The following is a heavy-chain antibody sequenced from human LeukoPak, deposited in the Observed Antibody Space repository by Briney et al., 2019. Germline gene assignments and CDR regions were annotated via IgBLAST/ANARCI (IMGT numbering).Heavy chain of an antibody. CDR1: GFTFSGSA. D-gene: IGHD6-19*01. Sequence: GGSLRLSCAASGFTFSGSAMHWVRQASGKGLEWVGRIRSKANSYATAYAASVKGRFTISRDDSKNTAYLQMNSLKTEDTAVYYCTTGPGIAVAASDPFEPDYWGQGTLVTVSS. J-gene: IGHJ4*02. V-gene: IGHV3-73*01. CDR2: IRSKANSYAT. CDR3: TTGPGIAVAASDPFEPDY.